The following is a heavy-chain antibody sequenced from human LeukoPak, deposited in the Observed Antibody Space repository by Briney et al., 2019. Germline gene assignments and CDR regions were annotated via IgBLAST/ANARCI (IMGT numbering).Heavy chain of an antibody. CDR3: ARWYCSSTSCYAGAFDM. D-gene: IGHD2-2*01. CDR2: ISPYNDYT. V-gene: IGHV1-18*04. Sequence: GASVKVSCKASGYTFTNYGISWVRQAPGQGLEWMGWISPYNDYTNYAQKLQGRVTMTTDISTSTGYMELRSLRSDDTAVYYCARWYCSSTSCYAGAFDMWGQGTMVTVSS. J-gene: IGHJ3*02. CDR1: GYTFTNYG.